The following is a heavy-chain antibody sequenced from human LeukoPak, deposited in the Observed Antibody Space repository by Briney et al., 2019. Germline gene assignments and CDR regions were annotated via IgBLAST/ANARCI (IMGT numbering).Heavy chain of an antibody. CDR3: ARHFDRDGYKSNAFDI. CDR2: MYYSGST. J-gene: IGHJ3*02. CDR1: GGSISSYY. D-gene: IGHD5-24*01. Sequence: SEXXSLTCTVSGGSISSYYWGWLRQPPGKGLEWIGSMYYSGSTYYNASLRSRLTISVDTSKNQFSLKLSSVTAADTAVYYCARHFDRDGYKSNAFDIWGQGTMVTVSS. V-gene: IGHV4-39*01.